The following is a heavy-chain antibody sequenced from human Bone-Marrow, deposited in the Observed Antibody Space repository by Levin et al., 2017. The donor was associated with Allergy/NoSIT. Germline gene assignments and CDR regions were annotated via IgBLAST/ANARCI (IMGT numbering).Heavy chain of an antibody. J-gene: IGHJ6*02. CDR1: GFTFSSYG. CDR3: AKDQGSERLVDYLRCYGMDV. V-gene: IGHV3-30*18. CDR2: ISYDGSNK. D-gene: IGHD2-2*01. Sequence: GGSLRLSCAASGFTFSSYGMHWVRQAPGKGLEWVAVISYDGSNKYYADSVKGRFTISRDNSKNTLYLQMNSLRAEDTAVYYCAKDQGSERLVDYLRCYGMDVWGQGTTVTVSS.